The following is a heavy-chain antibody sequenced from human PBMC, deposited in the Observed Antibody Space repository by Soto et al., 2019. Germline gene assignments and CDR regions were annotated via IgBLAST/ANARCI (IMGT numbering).Heavy chain of an antibody. J-gene: IGHJ6*02. CDR1: GFTFDDYA. V-gene: IGHV3-9*01. CDR2: ISWNSGSI. CDR3: AKSSYRQPPFYGMDV. Sequence: EVQLVESGGGLVQPGRSLRLSCAASGFTFDDYAMHWVRQAPGKGLEWVSGISWNSGSIGYADSVKGRFTISRDNAKNSLYLQMNSLRAEDTALYYCAKSSYRQPPFYGMDVWGQGTTVTVSS. D-gene: IGHD3-10*01.